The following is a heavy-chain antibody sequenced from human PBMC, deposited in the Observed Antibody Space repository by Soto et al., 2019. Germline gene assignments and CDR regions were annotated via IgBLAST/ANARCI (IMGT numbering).Heavy chain of an antibody. CDR2: IYWNDDK. V-gene: IGHV2-5*01. CDR1: GFSLSTSGVG. CDR3: AHWYYDILTGYSSFDP. Sequence: SGPTLVNPTQTLTLTCTFSGFSLSTSGVGVGWIRQPPGKALEWLALIYWNDDKRYSPSLKSRLTITKDTSKNQVVLTMTNMDPVDTATYYCAHWYYDILTGYSSFDPWGQGTLVTVSS. J-gene: IGHJ5*02. D-gene: IGHD3-9*01.